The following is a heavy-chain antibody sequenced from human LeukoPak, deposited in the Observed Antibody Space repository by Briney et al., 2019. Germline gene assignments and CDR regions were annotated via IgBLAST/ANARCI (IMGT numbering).Heavy chain of an antibody. CDR3: ARAHYDYYGSGSPNNWFDP. Sequence: ASVKVSCKASGYTFTSYDINWVRQATGQGLEWMGWMNPNSGHTGYAQKFQGRVTMTRNTSISTAYMELSSLRSEDTAVYYCARAHYDYYGSGSPNNWFDPWGQGTLVTVSS. V-gene: IGHV1-8*01. J-gene: IGHJ5*02. CDR1: GYTFTSYD. D-gene: IGHD3-10*01. CDR2: MNPNSGHT.